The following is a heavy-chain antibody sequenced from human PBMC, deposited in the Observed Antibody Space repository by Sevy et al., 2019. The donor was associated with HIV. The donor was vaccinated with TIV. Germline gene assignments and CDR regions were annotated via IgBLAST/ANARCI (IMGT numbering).Heavy chain of an antibody. CDR2: IYYNGHI. CDR3: AGENAWGRGYS. D-gene: IGHD1-26*01. CDR1: GGSITSLY. J-gene: IGHJ4*02. V-gene: IGHV4-59*08. Sequence: SETLSLTCTVSGGSITSLYWNWIRQPPGKGLEWIANIYYNGHINYKPSLKSRVTLSLDTSKNHFSMKVSSVTAAYTAMYYCAGENAWGRGYSWGQGTLVTVSS.